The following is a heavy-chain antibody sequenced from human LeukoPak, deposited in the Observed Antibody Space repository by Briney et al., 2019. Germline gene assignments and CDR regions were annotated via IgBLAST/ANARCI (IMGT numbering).Heavy chain of an antibody. V-gene: IGHV4-61*05. D-gene: IGHD4-17*01. J-gene: IGHJ4*02. CDR2: IYYSGST. Sequence: SETLSLTCTVSGGSISSSRYYWGWIRQPLGKGLEWIGYIYYSGSTNYNPSLKSRVTISVDTSKNQFSLKLSSVTAADTAVYYCARHRLRPYYFDYWGQGTLVTVSS. CDR3: ARHRLRPYYFDY. CDR1: GGSISSSRYY.